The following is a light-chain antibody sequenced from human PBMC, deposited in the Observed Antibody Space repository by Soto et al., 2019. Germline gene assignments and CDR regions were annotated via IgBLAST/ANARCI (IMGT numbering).Light chain of an antibody. J-gene: IGKJ5*01. CDR2: GAF. Sequence: EIVLTQSPAILSLFPGERANLSCRPSETVNSAYLAWYQQRPGQAPRLLMYGAFNRARGIPDRFSGSGSETGVTLTITSLEPEDFAMYYCQQRGSWPITFGQGTRLDIK. CDR1: ETVNSAY. CDR3: QQRGSWPIT. V-gene: IGKV3D-20*02.